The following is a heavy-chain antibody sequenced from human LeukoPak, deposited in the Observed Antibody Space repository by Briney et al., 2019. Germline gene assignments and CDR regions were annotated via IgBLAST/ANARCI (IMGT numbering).Heavy chain of an antibody. CDR2: LSGSGGTT. V-gene: IGHV3-23*01. D-gene: IGHD1-1*01. CDR1: GFTFSSYA. CDR3: ARDWNVWYFDY. Sequence: GGSLRLSCAASGFTFSSYALSWVRQAPGKGLEWVSALSGSGGTTYYADSVKGRFTISNDNSKNTLYLQMDSLRAEDTAVYYCARDWNVWYFDYWGQGTLVTVSS. J-gene: IGHJ4*02.